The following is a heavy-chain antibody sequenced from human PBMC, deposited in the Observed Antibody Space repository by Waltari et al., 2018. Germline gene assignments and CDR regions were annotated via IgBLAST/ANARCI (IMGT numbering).Heavy chain of an antibody. J-gene: IGHJ5*02. D-gene: IGHD2-8*02. Sequence: QVQLQESGPGLVKPSETLSLTCAVSGYSISSGYYWGWIRQPPGKGLEWIGRIYQSGVTYYTPSLKSRVTISVDTSTNQFSLKLSSVTAADTAVYYCARQPVLVVYGGFDPWGQGTLVTVSS. CDR2: IYQSGVT. CDR1: GYSISSGYY. V-gene: IGHV4-38-2*01. CDR3: ARQPVLVVYGGFDP.